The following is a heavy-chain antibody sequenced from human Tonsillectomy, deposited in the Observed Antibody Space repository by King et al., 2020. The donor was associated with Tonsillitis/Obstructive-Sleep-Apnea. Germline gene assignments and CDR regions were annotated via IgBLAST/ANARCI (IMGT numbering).Heavy chain of an antibody. V-gene: IGHV3-33*01. CDR2: TWYDGSNK. CDR1: GFTFGTYG. Sequence: VQLVESGGGVVQPGRSLRHSCAASGFTFGTYGMHWVRQAPGKGLEWVAVTWYDGSNKHYADSVRGRFTISRDNSKKTLYLQMNTVRAEDTAVYYCARSSKLVRVEAATAIDYWGHGTLVTVSS. J-gene: IGHJ4*01. CDR3: ARSSKLVRVEAATAIDY. D-gene: IGHD2-2*02.